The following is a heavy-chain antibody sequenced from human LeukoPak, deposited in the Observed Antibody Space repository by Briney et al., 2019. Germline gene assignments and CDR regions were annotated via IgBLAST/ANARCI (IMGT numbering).Heavy chain of an antibody. D-gene: IGHD6-13*01. CDR2: ISSSGSTI. V-gene: IGHV3-11*01. Sequence: KPGGSLRLSCAASGFTFSDYYMSWIRQAPGKGLEWVSYISSSGSTIYYADSVKGRFTISRDNAKNSLYLQMNSLRAEDTAVYYCAKDLLDSSIWPNWFDPWGQGTLVTVSS. J-gene: IGHJ5*02. CDR3: AKDLLDSSIWPNWFDP. CDR1: GFTFSDYY.